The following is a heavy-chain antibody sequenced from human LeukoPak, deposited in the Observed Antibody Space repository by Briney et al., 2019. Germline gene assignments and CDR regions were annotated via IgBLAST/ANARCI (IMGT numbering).Heavy chain of an antibody. CDR1: GGSISSGSYY. J-gene: IGHJ4*02. CDR2: IYTSGST. D-gene: IGHD6-13*01. V-gene: IGHV4-61*02. CDR3: ARNRDLAAADY. Sequence: SQTLSLTCTVSGGSISSGSYYWSWIRQPAGKGLEWIGRIYTSGSTNYNPSLKSRVTISVDTSKNQFSLKLSPVTAADTAVYHCARNRDLAAADYWGQGTLVTVSS.